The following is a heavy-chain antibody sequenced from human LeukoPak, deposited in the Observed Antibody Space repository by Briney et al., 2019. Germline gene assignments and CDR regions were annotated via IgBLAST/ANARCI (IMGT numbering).Heavy chain of an antibody. Sequence: PSETLSLTCTVSGGSISTYYWNWIRQPAGKGLEWIGRTRRNGTTNYNPSLKSRVTMSADTSKNQLSLKLSSVTAADTAVYYCARDFGSSIEYYFEDWGQGILVTVSS. CDR1: GGSISTYY. CDR3: ARDFGSSIEYYFED. J-gene: IGHJ4*02. CDR2: TRRNGTT. V-gene: IGHV4-4*07. D-gene: IGHD6-19*01.